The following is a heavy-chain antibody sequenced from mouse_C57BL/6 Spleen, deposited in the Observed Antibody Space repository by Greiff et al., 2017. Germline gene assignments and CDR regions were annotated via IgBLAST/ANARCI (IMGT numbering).Heavy chain of an antibody. CDR2: INYDGSST. CDR3: ARVLYDGYYVSYYYAMDY. V-gene: IGHV5-16*01. D-gene: IGHD2-3*01. J-gene: IGHJ4*01. Sequence: EVKLVESEGGLVQPGSSMKLSCTASGFTFSDYYMAWVRQVPEKGLEWVANINYDGSSTYYLDSLKSRFIISRDNAKNILYLQMSSLKSEDTATYYCARVLYDGYYVSYYYAMDYWGQGTSVTVSS. CDR1: GFTFSDYY.